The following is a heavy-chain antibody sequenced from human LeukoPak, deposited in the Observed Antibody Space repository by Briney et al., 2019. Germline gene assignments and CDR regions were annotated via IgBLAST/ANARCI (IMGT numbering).Heavy chain of an antibody. CDR2: INPNSGGT. CDR1: GYTFTGYY. CDR3: ARERTRGYCSSTSCYMSYGY. V-gene: IGHV1-2*02. J-gene: IGHJ4*02. D-gene: IGHD2-2*02. Sequence: GASVKVPCKASGYTFTGYYMHWVRQAPGQGLEWMGWINPNSGGTNYAQKFQGRVTMTRDTSISTAYMELSRLRSDDTAVYYCARERTRGYCSSTSCYMSYGYWGQGTLVTVSS.